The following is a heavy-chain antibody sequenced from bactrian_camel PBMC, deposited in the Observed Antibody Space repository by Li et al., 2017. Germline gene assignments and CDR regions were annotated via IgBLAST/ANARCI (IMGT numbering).Heavy chain of an antibody. V-gene: IGHV3S40*01. D-gene: IGHD4*01. J-gene: IGHJ4*01. CDR2: INSAGGNT. CDR1: GFTFSSHV. Sequence: VQLVESGGGLVQPGGSLRLSCVASGFTFSSHVMNWVRQAPGKGLEWVSGINSAGGNTYYADSVRGRFTVWPDRAKDALNLQMNTLRPEDTAMYYCARDRGLRPSCGRNPNLYTFWGQGTQVTVS. CDR3: ARDRGLRPSCGRNPNLYTF.